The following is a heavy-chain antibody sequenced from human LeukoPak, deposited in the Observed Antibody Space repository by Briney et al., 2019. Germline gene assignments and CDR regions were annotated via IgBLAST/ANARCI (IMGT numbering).Heavy chain of an antibody. CDR3: ARDLRGYNYLRQVDAFDI. CDR1: GFTFSSYE. Sequence: PGGSLRLSCAASGFTFSSYEMNWVRQAPGKGLEWVSYISSSGSTIYYADSVKGRFTISRDNAKNSLYLQMNSLRAEGTAVYYCARDLRGYNYLRQVDAFDIWGQGTLVTVSS. CDR2: ISSSGSTI. V-gene: IGHV3-48*03. D-gene: IGHD5-24*01. J-gene: IGHJ3*02.